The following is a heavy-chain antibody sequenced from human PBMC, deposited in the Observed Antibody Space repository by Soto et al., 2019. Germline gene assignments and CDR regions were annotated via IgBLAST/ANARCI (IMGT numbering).Heavy chain of an antibody. D-gene: IGHD2-15*01. J-gene: IGHJ6*02. CDR1: GFTFSSYA. CDR3: AKDQDCSGGSCYSNYYYGMDV. CDR2: ISGSGGST. V-gene: IGHV3-23*01. Sequence: PGGSLRLSCAASGFTFSSYAMSWVRQAPGKGLEWVSAISGSGGSTYYADSVKGRFTISRDNSKNTLYLQMNSLRAEDTAVYYCAKDQDCSGGSCYSNYYYGMDVWGQGTTVTVSS.